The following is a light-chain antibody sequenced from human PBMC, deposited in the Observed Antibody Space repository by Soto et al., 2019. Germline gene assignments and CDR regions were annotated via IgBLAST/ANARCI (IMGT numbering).Light chain of an antibody. CDR3: SSYAGSYTLV. CDR1: SNDVGGYNF. J-gene: IGLJ2*01. V-gene: IGLV2-11*01. Sequence: QSALTQPRSVSGSPGQSDTISCTGTSNDVGGYNFVSWHQQHPGKVPKLFIYDVSRRPSGVPDRFSGSKSGNTASLTISGLQAEDEADYYCSSYAGSYTLVFGGGTKLTVL. CDR2: DVS.